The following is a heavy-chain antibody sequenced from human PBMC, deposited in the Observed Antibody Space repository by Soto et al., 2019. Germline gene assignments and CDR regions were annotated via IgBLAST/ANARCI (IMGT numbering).Heavy chain of an antibody. Sequence: SETLSLTCAVSGGSISSGGYSWSWIRQPPGKGLEWIGYIYYSGSTCYNPSLKTGVTISVDTSKNQFSLKLTSVTPADTAIYYCARVKRSTSRLDPWGQGTLVTVSS. V-gene: IGHV4-61*08. J-gene: IGHJ5*02. D-gene: IGHD1-26*01. CDR2: IYYSGST. CDR1: GGSISSGGYS. CDR3: ARVKRSTSRLDP.